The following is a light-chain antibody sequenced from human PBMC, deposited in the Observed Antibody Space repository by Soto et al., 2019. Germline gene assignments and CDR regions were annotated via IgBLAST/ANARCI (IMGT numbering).Light chain of an antibody. J-gene: IGLJ7*01. V-gene: IGLV1-44*01. CDR1: SSNIGSNT. Sequence: QSVLPQPPSASGTPGQRVTISCSGSSSNIGSNTVNWYQQLPGTAPKLPIYSTNQRPSGVPDRFSGSKSGTSASLAISGLQSEDEADYYCAAWDDSLNGAVFGGGTQLTVL. CDR3: AAWDDSLNGAV. CDR2: STN.